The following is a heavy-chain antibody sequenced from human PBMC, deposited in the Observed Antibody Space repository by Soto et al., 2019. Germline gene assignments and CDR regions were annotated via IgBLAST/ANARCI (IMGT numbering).Heavy chain of an antibody. D-gene: IGHD1-1*01. CDR3: AREASTGNYYMDV. Sequence: EVQLVESGGGLVQPGGSLRLSCAASGFSFSYYGMNWVRQAPGKGLEWVSYISTSSSNIYYADSVKGRFTISRDNAKNSLSLQMNSLRAAATAGYYCAREASTGNYYMDVWGKGTTVTVSS. CDR2: ISTSSSNI. J-gene: IGHJ6*03. V-gene: IGHV3-48*01. CDR1: GFSFSYYG.